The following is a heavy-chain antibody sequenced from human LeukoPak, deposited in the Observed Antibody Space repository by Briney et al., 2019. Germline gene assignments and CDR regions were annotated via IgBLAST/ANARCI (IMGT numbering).Heavy chain of an antibody. Sequence: VASVKVSCKASGYTFTGSYMHWVRQAPGQGLEWMGWINPNSGDTNCAQRFQGRVTMTRDTSISTAYMELSRLRSDDTAVYYCAKVQDIRAFHIWGQGTLVTVSS. CDR2: INPNSGDT. J-gene: IGHJ3*02. V-gene: IGHV1-2*02. CDR3: AKVQDIRAFHI. D-gene: IGHD2-15*01. CDR1: GYTFTGSY.